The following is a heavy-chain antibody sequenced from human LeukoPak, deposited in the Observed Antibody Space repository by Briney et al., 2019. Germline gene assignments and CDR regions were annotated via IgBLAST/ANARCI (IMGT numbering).Heavy chain of an antibody. Sequence: ASVKVSCKASGYTFSNYAIHWARQAPGQGLEWMGWINAGNGDTKYSQNLQGRVTITRDTSASIVYMELSSLRSDDTAVYYCARDGALITIFGVVIGRFDPWGQGTLVTVSS. CDR3: ARDGALITIFGVVIGRFDP. D-gene: IGHD3-3*01. CDR2: INAGNGDT. V-gene: IGHV1-3*01. CDR1: GYTFSNYA. J-gene: IGHJ5*02.